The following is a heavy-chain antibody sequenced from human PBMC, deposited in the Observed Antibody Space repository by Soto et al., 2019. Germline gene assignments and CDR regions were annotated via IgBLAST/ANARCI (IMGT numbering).Heavy chain of an antibody. CDR1: GYTFTNYH. D-gene: IGHD2-15*01. CDR2: INPSGGST. J-gene: IGHJ4*02. Sequence: QVQLVQSGAEVKKPGASVTVSCKASGYTFTNYHMHWVRQAPGQGFEWMGIINPSGGSTTYAQKFQGRVTMTSDTPTNTVYMELSSLRSDDTAVYFCARDSSIVVDGGSCQDNWGQGTQVTVSS. V-gene: IGHV1-46*01. CDR3: ARDSSIVVDGGSCQDN.